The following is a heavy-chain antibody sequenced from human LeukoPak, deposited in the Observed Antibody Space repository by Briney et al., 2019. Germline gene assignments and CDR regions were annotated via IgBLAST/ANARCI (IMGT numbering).Heavy chain of an antibody. J-gene: IGHJ6*03. D-gene: IGHD3-10*01. V-gene: IGHV4-61*02. Sequence: SETLSLTCTVSGGSISSGSYYWSWIRQPAGKGLEWIGRIYTSGSTNYNPSLKSRVTISVDTSKNQFSLKLSSVTAADTAVYYCARDNDGSGSDYYYYYYMDVWGKGTTVTISS. CDR1: GGSISSGSYY. CDR3: ARDNDGSGSDYYYYYYMDV. CDR2: IYTSGST.